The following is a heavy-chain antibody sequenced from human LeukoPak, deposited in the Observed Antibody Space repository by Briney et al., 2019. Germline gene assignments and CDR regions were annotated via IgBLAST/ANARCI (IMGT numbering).Heavy chain of an antibody. V-gene: IGHV3-23*01. CDR2: ISWNSGSI. CDR3: AKNLGGSGSYLMDY. J-gene: IGHJ4*02. D-gene: IGHD3-10*01. Sequence: GGSLRLSCAVSGFTVSGNYMSWVRQAPGKGLEWVSGISWNSGSIGYADSVKGRFTISRDNSKNTLYLQMNSLRAEDTAVYYCAKNLGGSGSYLMDYWGQGTLVTVSS. CDR1: GFTVSGNY.